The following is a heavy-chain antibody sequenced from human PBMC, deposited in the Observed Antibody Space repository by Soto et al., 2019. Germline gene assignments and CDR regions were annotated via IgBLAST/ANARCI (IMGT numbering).Heavy chain of an antibody. Sequence: QVQLEQSGTEVKKPGSSVKVSCKASGGTFSTSTFTWVRQAPGQGLEWMGRIIPIFGTGDYAPKFQGRVLTTADKSTSTVYMELSGLKAEDTAVFFCVRDAPIGSVFSGYDAIDSWGQGTLVTVSS. CDR2: IIPIFGTG. CDR1: GGTFSTST. CDR3: VRDAPIGSVFSGYDAIDS. J-gene: IGHJ4*02. D-gene: IGHD5-12*01. V-gene: IGHV1-69*08.